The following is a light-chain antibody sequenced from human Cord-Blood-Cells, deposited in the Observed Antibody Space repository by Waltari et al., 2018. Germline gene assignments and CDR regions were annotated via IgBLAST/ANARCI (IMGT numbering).Light chain of an antibody. CDR1: QSVSSN. J-gene: IGKJ3*01. Sequence: EIVITQSPATLSVSPGERATLSCRASQSVSSNLAWYQQKPGQAPRLLIYGASTRATGIPARFRGSGSGTEFTLTISSLQSEDFAVYYCQQYNNWPFTFGPGTKVDIK. CDR3: QQYNNWPFT. V-gene: IGKV3-15*01. CDR2: GAS.